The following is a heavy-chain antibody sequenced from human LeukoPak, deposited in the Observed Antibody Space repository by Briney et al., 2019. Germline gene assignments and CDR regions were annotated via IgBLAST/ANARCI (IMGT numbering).Heavy chain of an antibody. CDR1: GGSFSGYY. V-gene: IGHV4-34*01. Sequence: PSETLSLTCAVYGGSFSGYYWSWIRQPPGKGLEWIGEINHSGSTNYNPSLKSRVTISLDTSKNQFSLKLSSVTAADTAVYYCARSPYGDYVDYWGQGTLVTVSS. J-gene: IGHJ4*02. CDR2: INHSGST. D-gene: IGHD4-17*01. CDR3: ARSPYGDYVDY.